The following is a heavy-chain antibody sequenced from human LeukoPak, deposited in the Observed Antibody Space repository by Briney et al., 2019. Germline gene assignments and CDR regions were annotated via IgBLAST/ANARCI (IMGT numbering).Heavy chain of an antibody. Sequence: PSETLSLTRTVSGGSISSYYWSWIRQHPGKGLEWIGYIYYSGSTYYNPSLKSRVTISVDTSKNQFSLKLSSVTAADTAVYYCARGGSIAAAGTFDIWGQGTMVTVSS. CDR2: IYYSGST. CDR1: GGSISSYY. CDR3: ARGGSIAAAGTFDI. J-gene: IGHJ3*02. V-gene: IGHV4-59*12. D-gene: IGHD6-13*01.